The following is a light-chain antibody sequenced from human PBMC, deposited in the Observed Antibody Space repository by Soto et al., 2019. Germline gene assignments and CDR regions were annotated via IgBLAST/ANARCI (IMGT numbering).Light chain of an antibody. V-gene: IGKV1-39*01. CDR2: AAS. CDR1: QSISSY. CDR3: QQSYSSPRT. J-gene: IGKJ1*01. Sequence: DIQMTQSPSSLSASVGDRVTITCRASQSISSYLNWYQQKPGKAPKLLIYAASSLHSGVPSRFSGSASGTDFTLTISSLQPGDFATSYVQQSYSSPRTCRRGTKVEIK.